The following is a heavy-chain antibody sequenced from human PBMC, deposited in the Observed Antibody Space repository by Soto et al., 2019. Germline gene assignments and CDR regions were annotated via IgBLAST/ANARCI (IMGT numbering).Heavy chain of an antibody. CDR2: IYYIGST. J-gene: IGHJ4*02. Sequence: QVQLQESGPGLVKPSQTLSLTCTVSGGSISSGDYYWSWFRQPPGKGLEWIGYIYYIGSTYYNPSLKSRLTISVDTSKNQFSLNLSSVTAADTAVYYCARSPGWFDYWGQGTLVTVSS. CDR1: GGSISSGDYY. V-gene: IGHV4-30-4*01. CDR3: ARSPGWFDY. D-gene: IGHD1-1*01.